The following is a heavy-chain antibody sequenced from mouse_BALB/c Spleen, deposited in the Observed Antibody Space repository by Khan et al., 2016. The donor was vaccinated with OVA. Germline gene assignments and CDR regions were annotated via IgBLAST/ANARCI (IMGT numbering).Heavy chain of an antibody. Sequence: QVQLKQSGPGLVAPSQSLSITCTVSGFSLTNYGVHWVRQPPGKGLEWLGVIWTGGSTNYNSALMSRLSISKDNSKSQVFLKMNSLQTEDTAMHYCARYYGNYGWYFDVWGAGTTVTVSS. D-gene: IGHD2-1*01. V-gene: IGHV2-9*02. CDR1: GFSLTNYG. CDR2: IWTGGST. CDR3: ARYYGNYGWYFDV. J-gene: IGHJ1*01.